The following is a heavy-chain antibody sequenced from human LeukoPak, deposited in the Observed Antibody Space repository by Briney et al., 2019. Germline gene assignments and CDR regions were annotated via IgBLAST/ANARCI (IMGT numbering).Heavy chain of an antibody. Sequence: PETLSLTSAVYVGSFSGYCWSWIRHPPRKGLEWIGEINHSGSTNYTPSLKSRVTISVDTSKNQFSLKLSSVTAADTAVYYCAREGPLGDIVVVPAAPLAPAVLNWFDPWGQGTLVTVSS. J-gene: IGHJ5*02. V-gene: IGHV4-34*01. D-gene: IGHD2-2*01. CDR2: INHSGST. CDR3: AREGPLGDIVVVPAAPLAPAVLNWFDP. CDR1: VGSFSGYC.